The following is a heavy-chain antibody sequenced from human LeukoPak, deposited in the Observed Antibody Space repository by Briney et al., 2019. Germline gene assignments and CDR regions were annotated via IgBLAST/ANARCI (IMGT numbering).Heavy chain of an antibody. D-gene: IGHD3-3*01. CDR3: GRDCLKRISIFGVVIEGPNWFDH. V-gene: IGHV1-8*01. Sequence: ASVKVSCKTSGYTFTSYDINWVRQATGQGLEWMGWMNPNSGNTGYAQKFQGRVTMTRNTSISTAYMELSSLRSEDTAVYYCGRDCLKRISIFGVVIEGPNWFDHWGQGTLVTVSS. J-gene: IGHJ5*02. CDR2: MNPNSGNT. CDR1: GYTFTSYD.